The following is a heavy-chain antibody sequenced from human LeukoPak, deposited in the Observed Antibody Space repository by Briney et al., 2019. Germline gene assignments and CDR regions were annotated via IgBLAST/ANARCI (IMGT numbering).Heavy chain of an antibody. CDR3: ARAPSEIGGYYPEYFRH. CDR1: GFTFSTYW. D-gene: IGHD3-22*01. J-gene: IGHJ1*01. Sequence: GGSLRLFCAASGFTFSTYWMHWVRQAPGKGLVWVSRIKSDGGTNYADSVKGRFTISRDNAKKTVSLQMNSLRPEDTGVYYCARAPSEIGGYYPEYFRHWGQGTLVTVSS. CDR2: IKSDGGT. V-gene: IGHV3-74*01.